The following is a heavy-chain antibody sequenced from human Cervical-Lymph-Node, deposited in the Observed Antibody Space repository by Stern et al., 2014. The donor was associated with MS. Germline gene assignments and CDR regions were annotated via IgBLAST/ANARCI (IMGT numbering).Heavy chain of an antibody. J-gene: IGHJ4*02. CDR1: GFTFSNFG. D-gene: IGHD1-1*01. V-gene: IGHV3-30*18. CDR2: ISYDADVK. Sequence: VQLEESGGGVVQPGTSLRLSCAVSGFTFSNFGMHWVRQAPGKGLEWVAVISYDADVKFYGDSVKGRFTISRDTPKNTMYLQLNSLKVEDTAVYFCAKKSVGTTGTTTAFDYWGQGTLVTVSS. CDR3: AKKSVGTTGTTTAFDY.